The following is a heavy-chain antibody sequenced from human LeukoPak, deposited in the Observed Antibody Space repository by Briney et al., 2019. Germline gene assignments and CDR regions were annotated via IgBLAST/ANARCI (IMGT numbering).Heavy chain of an antibody. Sequence: SETLPLTCTVSGGSISSGDYYWSWIRQPPGKGLEWIGEINRSGSTNHNPSLKSRVTISADTSKNQFSLKLSSVTAADTAVYYCAGGSNYYYGMDVWGQGTTVTVSS. J-gene: IGHJ6*02. CDR3: AGGSNYYYGMDV. CDR2: INRSGST. V-gene: IGHV4-39*07. CDR1: GGSISSGDYY.